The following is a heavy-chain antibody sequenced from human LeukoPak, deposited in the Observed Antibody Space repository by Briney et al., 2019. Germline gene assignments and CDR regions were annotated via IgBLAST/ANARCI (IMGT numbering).Heavy chain of an antibody. Sequence: SVKVSCKASGCTFNSYAISWVRQAPGQGLEWMGGIIPIFGTANYAQKFQGRVTITADESTSTAYMELSSLRSEDTAVYYCARVIQLPNEYFQHWGQGTLVTVSS. CDR1: GCTFNSYA. D-gene: IGHD2-2*01. CDR2: IIPIFGTA. CDR3: ARVIQLPNEYFQH. V-gene: IGHV1-69*01. J-gene: IGHJ1*01.